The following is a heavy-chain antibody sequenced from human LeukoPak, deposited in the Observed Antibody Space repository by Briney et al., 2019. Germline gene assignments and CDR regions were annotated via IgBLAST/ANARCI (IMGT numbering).Heavy chain of an antibody. CDR1: GFIFHTYA. CDR2: ISASGNYT. J-gene: IGHJ4*02. Sequence: PVGSLRLSSAASGFIFHTYAMSGVRQPPRRGVEWVLTISASGNYTAYAASVKGRFTTSRDSSKNTLYLQINSLSAEDTAVYYCARRTGALCTKSICRFDSWGQGTLVAVSS. V-gene: IGHV3-23*01. CDR3: ARRTGALCTKSICRFDS. D-gene: IGHD2-8*01.